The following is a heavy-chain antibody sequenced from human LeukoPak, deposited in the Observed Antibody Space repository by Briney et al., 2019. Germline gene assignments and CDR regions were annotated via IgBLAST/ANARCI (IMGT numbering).Heavy chain of an antibody. CDR1: GFTFSSYW. Sequence: GGSLRLSCAASGFTFSSYWMSWVRQAPGKGLEWVANIKQDGSEKYYVDSVKGRFTISRDNAKNSLYLQRSSLRVEDTALYYCAKGLDSSGYYGFDYWGQGTLVTVSS. CDR2: IKQDGSEK. J-gene: IGHJ4*02. CDR3: AKGLDSSGYYGFDY. V-gene: IGHV3-7*03. D-gene: IGHD3-22*01.